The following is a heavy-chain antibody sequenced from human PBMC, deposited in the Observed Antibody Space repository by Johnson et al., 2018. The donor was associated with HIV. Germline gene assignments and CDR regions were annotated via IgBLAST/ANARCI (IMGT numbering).Heavy chain of an antibody. Sequence: VQLVESGGGVVRPGGSLRLSCAASGFTFDDYAMHWVRQAPGKGLEWVSGFRWTGGTIGYAASVKGRFTISRDNSKNTLYLQMNSLIAEDTAGYYCAVGERPGPSGAFDMWGQGTMVTVSS. D-gene: IGHD1-1*01. V-gene: IGHV3-9*01. CDR1: GFTFDDYA. CDR3: AVGERPGPSGAFDM. J-gene: IGHJ3*02. CDR2: FRWTGGTI.